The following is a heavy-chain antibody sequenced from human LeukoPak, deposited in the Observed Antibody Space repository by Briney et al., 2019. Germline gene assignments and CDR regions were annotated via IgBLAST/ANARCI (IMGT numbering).Heavy chain of an antibody. V-gene: IGHV1-2*02. Sequence: ASVKVSCKVSGYTFTGYYMHWVRQAPGQGLEWMGWINPNSGGTNYAQKFQGRVTMTRDTSISTAYMELSRLRSDDTAVYYCATLYCSSTSCLDPWGQGTLVTVSS. CDR2: INPNSGGT. CDR1: GYTFTGYY. CDR3: ATLYCSSTSCLDP. J-gene: IGHJ5*02. D-gene: IGHD2-2*01.